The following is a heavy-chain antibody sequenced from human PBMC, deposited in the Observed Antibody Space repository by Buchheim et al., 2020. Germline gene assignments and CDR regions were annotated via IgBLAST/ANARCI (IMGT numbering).Heavy chain of an antibody. CDR2: IKQDGSEK. D-gene: IGHD3-10*01. CDR1: GFTFSSYW. J-gene: IGHJ5*02. V-gene: IGHV3-7*01. Sequence: EVQLVESGGGLVQPGGSLRLSCAASGFTFSSYWMSWVRQAPGKGLEWVANIKQDGSEKYYVDSVKGRFTISRDNAKNSLYLQMNRLRAEDTAVYYCARGWITMVRGVNNWFDPGGQGTL. CDR3: ARGWITMVRGVNNWFDP.